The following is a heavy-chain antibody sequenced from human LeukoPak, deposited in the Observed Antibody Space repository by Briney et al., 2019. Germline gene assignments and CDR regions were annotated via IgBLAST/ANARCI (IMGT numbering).Heavy chain of an antibody. CDR3: VRKFSTWD. J-gene: IGHJ4*02. CDR2: IWYDGSNK. V-gene: IGHV3-33*01. CDR1: GFTFSSYG. D-gene: IGHD7-27*01. Sequence: GGSLRLSCAAAGFTFSSYGMGWVSQAPGKGMGGGAVIWYDGSNKYYPPSMKGRFTISRDNSKNTLYLQMNSLRVEDTAVYYCVRKFSTWDCGQGTLVTVSS.